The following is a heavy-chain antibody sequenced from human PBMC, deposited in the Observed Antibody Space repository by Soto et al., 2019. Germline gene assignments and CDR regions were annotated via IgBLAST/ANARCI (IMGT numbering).Heavy chain of an antibody. J-gene: IGHJ4*02. CDR3: GRVLGSNYDILTGYYKIPAEFDY. CDR2: IYYSGST. CDR1: GGSISSYY. V-gene: IGHV4-59*01. D-gene: IGHD3-9*01. Sequence: PSETLSLTCTVSGGSISSYYWSWIRQPPGKGLEWIGYIYYSGSTNYNPSLKSRVTISVDTSKNQFSLKLSSVTAADTAVYYCGRVLGSNYDILTGYYKIPAEFDYWGQGTLVTVSS.